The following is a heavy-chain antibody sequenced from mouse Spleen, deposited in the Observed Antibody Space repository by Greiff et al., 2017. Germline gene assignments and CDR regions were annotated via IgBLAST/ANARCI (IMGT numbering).Heavy chain of an antibody. CDR2: IYPGDGDT. Sequence: VQLQQSGAELVKPGASVKISCKASGYAFSSYWMNWVKQRPGKGLEWIGQIYPGDGDTNYNGKFKGKATLTADKSSSTAYMQLSSLTSEDSAVYFCARDPYYYGIDYWGQGTTLTVSS. V-gene: IGHV1-80*01. CDR1: GYAFSSYW. D-gene: IGHD1-1*01. CDR3: ARDPYYYGIDY. J-gene: IGHJ2*01.